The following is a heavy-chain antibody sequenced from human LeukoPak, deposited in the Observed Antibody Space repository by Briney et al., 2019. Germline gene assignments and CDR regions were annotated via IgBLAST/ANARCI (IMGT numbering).Heavy chain of an antibody. CDR2: IYPSGST. CDR3: AREQQLPPIYYYYMDV. J-gene: IGHJ6*03. D-gene: IGHD6-13*01. CDR1: GGSISGGSYY. Sequence: SQTRSLACTVSGGSISGGSYYWNWIRQPAEKGLEWIGRIYPSGSTNYNPSLRSRVTISVDTSKNQFSLKLTSVTAADTAVYYCAREQQLPPIYYYYMDVWGKGTTVTVSS. V-gene: IGHV4-61*02.